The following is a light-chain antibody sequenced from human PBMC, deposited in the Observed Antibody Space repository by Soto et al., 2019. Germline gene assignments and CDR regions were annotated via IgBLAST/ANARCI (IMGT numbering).Light chain of an antibody. CDR2: AAS. V-gene: IGKV1-39*01. CDR1: QSISSY. CDR3: QQRSNWPTWT. Sequence: DIQMTQSPSSLSASVGDRVTITCRASQSISSYLNWYQQKPGKAPKLLIYAASSLQSGVPSRFSGSGSGTDFTLTISSLEPEDFAVYYCQQRSNWPTWTFGQGTKVDIK. J-gene: IGKJ1*01.